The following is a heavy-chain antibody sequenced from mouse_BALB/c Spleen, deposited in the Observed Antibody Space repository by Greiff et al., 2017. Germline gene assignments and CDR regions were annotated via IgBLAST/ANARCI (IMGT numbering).Heavy chain of an antibody. J-gene: IGHJ4*01. D-gene: IGHD1-1*01. V-gene: IGHV1-4*02. Sequence: VQLQQSAAELARPGASVKMSCKASGYTFTSYTMHWVKQRPGQGLEWIGYINPSSGYTEYNQKFKDKTTLTADKSSSTAYMQLSSLTSEDSAVYYCARKGTVVGGRYAIDYWGQGTSVTVSS. CDR3: ARKGTVVGGRYAIDY. CDR1: GYTFTSYT. CDR2: INPSSGYT.